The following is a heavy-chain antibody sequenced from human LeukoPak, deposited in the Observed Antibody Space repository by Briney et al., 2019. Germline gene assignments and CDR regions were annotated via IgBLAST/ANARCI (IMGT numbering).Heavy chain of an antibody. CDR3: AKASIGDTAMVHYFDY. D-gene: IGHD5-18*01. Sequence: GGSLRLSCAASGFTFSSYAMSWVRQAPGKGLEWVSAISGSGGSTYYADSVKGRFTISRDNSKNTLYLQMNSLRAEDTAVYYCAKASIGDTAMVHYFDYWGQGTLVTVSS. J-gene: IGHJ4*02. V-gene: IGHV3-23*01. CDR2: ISGSGGST. CDR1: GFTFSSYA.